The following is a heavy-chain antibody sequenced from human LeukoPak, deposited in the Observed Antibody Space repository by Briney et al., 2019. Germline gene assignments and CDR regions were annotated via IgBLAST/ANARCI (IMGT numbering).Heavy chain of an antibody. Sequence: GGPLRPSCAPSGFTFSSYSMNWVGQAPGKGREGASSISRSSSYIYYADSVKGRFTISRDNAKNSLYLQMNSLRAEDTAVYYCARDRDRYCSGGSCLVFDYWGQGTLVTVSS. CDR3: ARDRDRYCSGGSCLVFDY. CDR2: ISRSSSYI. V-gene: IGHV3-21*01. J-gene: IGHJ4*02. CDR1: GFTFSSYS. D-gene: IGHD2-15*01.